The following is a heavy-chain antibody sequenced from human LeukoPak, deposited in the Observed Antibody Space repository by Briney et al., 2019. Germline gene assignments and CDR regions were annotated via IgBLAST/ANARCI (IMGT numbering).Heavy chain of an antibody. J-gene: IGHJ4*02. CDR2: IYNSGST. D-gene: IGHD2-2*01. V-gene: IGHV4-61*01. Sequence: SETLSLTCTVSGGSVSSDIYYWSWIRQPPGKGLEWIGYIYNSGSTNYNPSLKSRVTISVDTSKDQFSLRLSSVTAADTAVYYCARGYCGSTSCYGVFDYWGQGTQVTVSS. CDR1: GGSVSSDIYY. CDR3: ARGYCGSTSCYGVFDY.